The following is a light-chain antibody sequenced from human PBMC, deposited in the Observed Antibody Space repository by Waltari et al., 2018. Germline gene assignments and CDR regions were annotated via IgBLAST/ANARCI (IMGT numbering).Light chain of an antibody. Sequence: QSALTQPASVSGSPGQAITISCPGTSPNVGGYNPVSWYRQYPGKAPELMIFGVSERPSGISNRLSGSKSGNTATLTISGLQAEDEADYYCLSYSGRSDYVFGTGTRV. CDR1: SPNVGGYNP. J-gene: IGLJ1*01. V-gene: IGLV2-23*02. CDR3: LSYSGRSDYV. CDR2: GVS.